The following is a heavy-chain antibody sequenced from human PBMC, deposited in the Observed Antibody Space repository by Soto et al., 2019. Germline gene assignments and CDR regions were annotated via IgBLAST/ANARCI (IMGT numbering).Heavy chain of an antibody. Sequence: SETLSLTCTVSGGSISSRSYYWGCIRQPPGKGLEWIGSIYYSGSTYYNPSLKSRVTISVDTSKNQFSLKLSSVTAADTAVYYCASHGYGGYDNPYFFDYRGQGTLVTVSS. CDR3: ASHGYGGYDNPYFFDY. J-gene: IGHJ4*02. CDR2: IYYSGST. V-gene: IGHV4-39*01. CDR1: GGSISSRSYY. D-gene: IGHD5-12*01.